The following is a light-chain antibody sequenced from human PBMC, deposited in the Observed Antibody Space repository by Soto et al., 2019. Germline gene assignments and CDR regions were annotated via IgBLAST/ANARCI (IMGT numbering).Light chain of an antibody. CDR1: QSISSY. CDR2: AAS. Sequence: DIQMTQSPSSLSASVGDRVTITCRASQSISSYLNWYPQKPGKAPKLLIYAASSLQSAFPSRFSGSGSGTDFTLTISSLQAEDFATYYCQQSYSSPWTFGQGTKVEIK. J-gene: IGKJ1*01. V-gene: IGKV1-39*01. CDR3: QQSYSSPWT.